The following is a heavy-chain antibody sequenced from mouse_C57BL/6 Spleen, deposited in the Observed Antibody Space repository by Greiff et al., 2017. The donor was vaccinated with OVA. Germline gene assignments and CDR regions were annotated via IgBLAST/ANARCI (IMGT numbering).Heavy chain of an antibody. CDR2: IRSKSNNYAT. J-gene: IGHJ1*03. Sequence: EVQLVESGGGLVQPKGSLKLSCAASGFSFNTYAMNWVRQAPGKGLEWVARIRSKSNNYATYYADSVKDRFTISRDDSESMLYLQMNNLKTEDTAMYYCVSLYDGYPYWYFDVWGTGTTVTVSS. D-gene: IGHD2-3*01. CDR1: GFSFNTYA. CDR3: VSLYDGYPYWYFDV. V-gene: IGHV10-1*01.